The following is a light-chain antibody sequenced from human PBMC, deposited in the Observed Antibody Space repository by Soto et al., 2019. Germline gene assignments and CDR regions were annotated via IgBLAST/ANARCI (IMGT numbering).Light chain of an antibody. CDR1: ETIRGL. CDR3: QQYNNWPPIT. Sequence: EIVLTQAPATLSLSPGERATLSCRASETIRGLLAWYQQKPGQAPRLLIYGASTRATGIPARFSGSGSGTEFTLNISSLQSEDFAVYYCQQYNNWPPITFGQGTRLEIK. J-gene: IGKJ5*01. CDR2: GAS. V-gene: IGKV3-15*01.